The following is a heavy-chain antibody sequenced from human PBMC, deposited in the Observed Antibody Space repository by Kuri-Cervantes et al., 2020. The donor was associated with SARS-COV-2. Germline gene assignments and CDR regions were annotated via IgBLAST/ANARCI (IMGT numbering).Heavy chain of an antibody. J-gene: IGHJ3*02. CDR1: GGSISSYY. CDR2: IYYSGST. V-gene: IGHV4-59*01. Sequence: SETLPLTCTVSGGSISSYYWSWIRQPPGKGLEWIGYIYYSGSTNYNPSLKSRVTISVDTSKNQFSLKLSSVTAADTAVYYCARWQKYGSGSYSDAFDIWGQGTMVTVSS. D-gene: IGHD3-10*01. CDR3: ARWQKYGSGSYSDAFDI.